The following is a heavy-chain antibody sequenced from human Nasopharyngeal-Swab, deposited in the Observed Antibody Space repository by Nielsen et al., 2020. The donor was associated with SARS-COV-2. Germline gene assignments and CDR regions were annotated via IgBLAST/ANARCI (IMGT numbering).Heavy chain of an antibody. CDR1: GYSFTIYW. Sequence: GESLKISCKGSGYSFTIYWISWVRQMPGKGLEWMGRIDPSDSYTNYSPSFQGHVTISADKSISTAYLQWSSLKASDTAMYYCAASRGPGSYYYGSGDQSMDVWGQGTTVTVSS. CDR2: IDPSDSYT. D-gene: IGHD3-10*01. CDR3: AASRGPGSYYYGSGDQSMDV. J-gene: IGHJ6*02. V-gene: IGHV5-10-1*01.